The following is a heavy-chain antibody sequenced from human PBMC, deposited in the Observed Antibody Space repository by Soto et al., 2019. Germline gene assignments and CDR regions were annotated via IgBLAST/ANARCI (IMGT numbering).Heavy chain of an antibody. D-gene: IGHD3-10*01. CDR1: GGSISSYY. V-gene: IGHV4-59*08. J-gene: IGHJ4*02. CDR2: IYYSGST. Sequence: SETLSLTCTVSGGSISSYYWSWIRQPPGKGLEWIGYIYYSGSTNYNPSLKSRVTISVDTSKNQFSLKLSSVTAADTAVYYCARTSIEGNYFDYWGQGTLVTVSS. CDR3: ARTSIEGNYFDY.